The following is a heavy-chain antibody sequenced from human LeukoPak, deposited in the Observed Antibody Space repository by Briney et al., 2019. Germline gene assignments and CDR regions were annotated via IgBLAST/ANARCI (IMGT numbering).Heavy chain of an antibody. CDR3: ARDGSSSWPFDF. CDR1: GGSMRNYF. Sequence: PSETLSLTCTVSGGSMRNYFWNWVRQPAGEGLEWIGRISTGGSTDYNPSLESRLTMSVDTSKNQFSLRLSSVTAADTAVYYCARDGSSSWPFDFWGQGTLVTVPS. V-gene: IGHV4-4*07. J-gene: IGHJ4*02. D-gene: IGHD6-13*01. CDR2: ISTGGST.